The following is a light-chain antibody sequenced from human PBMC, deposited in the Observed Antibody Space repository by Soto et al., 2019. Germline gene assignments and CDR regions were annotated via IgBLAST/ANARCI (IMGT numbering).Light chain of an antibody. CDR2: AAS. J-gene: IGKJ1*01. Sequence: AIQMTQSPSSLSASVGDRVTITCRASQGIRNDLGWYQQKPGKAPKLLIYAASSLQSGVPSRFSGSGSGTEFSLTISSLQPGDLATYYCQHYSAFSVTFGQGTKVDIK. V-gene: IGKV1-6*01. CDR3: QHYSAFSVT. CDR1: QGIRND.